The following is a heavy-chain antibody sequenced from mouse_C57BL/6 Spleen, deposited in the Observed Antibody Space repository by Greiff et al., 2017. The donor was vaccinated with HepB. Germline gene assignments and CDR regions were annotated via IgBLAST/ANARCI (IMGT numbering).Heavy chain of an antibody. Sequence: EVQLQQSGPELVKPGASVKISCKASGYTFTDYYMNWVKQSHGKSLEWIGDINPNNGGTSYNQKFKGKATLTVDKSSSTAYMELRSLTSEDSAVYYCAPYGSSYDYYAMDYWGQGTSVTVSS. CDR2: INPNNGGT. D-gene: IGHD1-1*01. CDR3: APYGSSYDYYAMDY. V-gene: IGHV1-26*01. J-gene: IGHJ4*01. CDR1: GYTFTDYY.